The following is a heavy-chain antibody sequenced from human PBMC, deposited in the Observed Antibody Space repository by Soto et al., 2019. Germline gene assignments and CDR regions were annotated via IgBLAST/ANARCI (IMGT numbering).Heavy chain of an antibody. D-gene: IGHD3-10*01. J-gene: IGHJ4*02. V-gene: IGHV3-30*18. CDR2: ISYDGNNR. CDR3: AKDHYYCSENYSPPDY. CDR1: GFTFSSFG. Sequence: QVQLVESGGGVVQPGRSLRLSCAASGFTFSSFGMHWVRQAPGKGLEWVALISYDGNNRFYADSVKGRFTISRDTSKNTLYLQMNSLRAEDTAVYYCAKDHYYCSENYSPPDYWGQGILVTVSS.